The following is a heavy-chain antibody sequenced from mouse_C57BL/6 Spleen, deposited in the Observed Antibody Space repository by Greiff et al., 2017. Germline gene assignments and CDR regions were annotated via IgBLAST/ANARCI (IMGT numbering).Heavy chain of an antibody. Sequence: VQLKESGPELVKPGASVKISCKASGYSFTDYNMNWVKQSNGKSLEWIGVINPNYGTTSYNQKFKGKVTLTVDQSSSAAYMQLNSLTSEDSAVSYCARAYYSSSYYARDYWGQGTSVTVSS. J-gene: IGHJ4*01. CDR2: INPNYGTT. D-gene: IGHD2-5*01. CDR3: ARAYYSSSYYARDY. V-gene: IGHV1-39*01. CDR1: GYSFTDYN.